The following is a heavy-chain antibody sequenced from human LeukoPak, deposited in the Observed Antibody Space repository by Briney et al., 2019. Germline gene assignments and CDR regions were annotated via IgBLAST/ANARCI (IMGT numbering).Heavy chain of an antibody. CDR1: GGSISSSSYY. CDR3: ARHVGYGQGGFDY. D-gene: IGHD5-12*01. Sequence: PSEALSLTCTVSGGSISSSSYYWGWIRQPPGKGLEWTGSIYYSGSTYYNPSLKSRVTISVDTSKNQFSLKLSSVTAADTAVYYCARHVGYGQGGFDYWGQGTLVTVPS. V-gene: IGHV4-39*01. CDR2: IYYSGST. J-gene: IGHJ4*02.